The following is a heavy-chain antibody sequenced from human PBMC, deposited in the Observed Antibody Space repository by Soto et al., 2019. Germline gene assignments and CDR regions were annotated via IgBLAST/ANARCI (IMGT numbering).Heavy chain of an antibody. CDR2: ISAYNGNT. J-gene: IGHJ6*02. CDR1: GYTFTSYG. CDR3: ARDRRYQLRLYGMDV. Sequence: GASVKVSCKASGYTFTSYGISWVRQAPGQGLEWMGWISAYNGNTNYAQKLQGRVTMTTDTSTSTAYMELRSLRSDDTAVYYCARDRRYQLRLYGMDVWGQGTTVTVSS. D-gene: IGHD2-2*01. V-gene: IGHV1-18*01.